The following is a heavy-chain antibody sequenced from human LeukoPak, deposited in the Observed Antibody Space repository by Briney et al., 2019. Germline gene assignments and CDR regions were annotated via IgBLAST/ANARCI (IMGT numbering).Heavy chain of an antibody. CDR2: IYRDDRPR. CDR3: AREDSRDALDI. J-gene: IGHJ3*02. D-gene: IGHD3-22*01. CDR1: GFTFNSSE. Sequence: GGSLRLSCEGSGFTFNSSEMNWVRQAPGKGLEWLSYIYRDDRPRYYADSVKGRFTISRDDARNSLYLQMSSLRAEDTAVYYCAREDSRDALDIWGRGTLVTVSS. V-gene: IGHV3-48*03.